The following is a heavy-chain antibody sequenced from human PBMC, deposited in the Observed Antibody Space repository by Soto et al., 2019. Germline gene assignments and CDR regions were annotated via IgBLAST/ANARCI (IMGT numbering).Heavy chain of an antibody. CDR3: ARGNRDGYNYMLGYDYYCMDV. CDR2: INHSGST. V-gene: IGHV4-34*01. J-gene: IGHJ6*02. CDR1: GGSFSGYY. Sequence: PSETLSLTCAVYGGSFSGYYWSWIRQPPGKGLEWIGEINHSGSTNYNPSLKSRVTISVDTSKNQFSLKLSSVTAADTAVYYCARGNRDGYNYMLGYDYYCMDVWGQVTAVTVAS. D-gene: IGHD5-12*01.